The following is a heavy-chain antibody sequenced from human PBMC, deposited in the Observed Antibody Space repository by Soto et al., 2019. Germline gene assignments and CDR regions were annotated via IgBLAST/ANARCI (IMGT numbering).Heavy chain of an antibody. CDR2: VYYSGST. J-gene: IGHJ4*02. V-gene: IGHV4-59*01. CDR1: GGSISGYY. Sequence: TLSLTCTVSGGSISGYYWSWIRQPPGQGLEWIGYVYYSGSTNYNPSLKSRVTISVDKSKNQISLKLSSVTAGDTAVYFCARVQSGSYALYYFDYWGQGTLVTVSS. CDR3: ARVQSGSYALYYFDY. D-gene: IGHD1-26*01.